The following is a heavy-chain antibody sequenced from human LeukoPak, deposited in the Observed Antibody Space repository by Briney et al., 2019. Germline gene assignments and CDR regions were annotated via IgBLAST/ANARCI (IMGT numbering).Heavy chain of an antibody. V-gene: IGHV4-39*07. J-gene: IGHJ4*02. CDR3: ARDSSGFYYARMLNY. CDR1: GGSISSSSYY. D-gene: IGHD3-22*01. Sequence: SETLSLTCTVSGGSISSSSYYWGWIRQPPGKGLEWIGCISYSGNTYYNPSLKSRVTISVDTSKKQFSLELTSVTAADTAFYYCARDSSGFYYARMLNYWGQGTLVTVSS. CDR2: ISYSGNT.